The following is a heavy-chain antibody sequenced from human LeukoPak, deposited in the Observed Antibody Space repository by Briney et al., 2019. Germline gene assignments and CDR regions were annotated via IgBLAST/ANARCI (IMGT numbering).Heavy chain of an antibody. CDR2: ISYDGSNK. CDR3: AKGIGGNFYPADY. J-gene: IGHJ4*02. Sequence: GGSLRLSCAASGFTFSSYGMHWVRQAPGKGLEWVAVISYDGSNKYYADSVKGRFTISRDNSKNTLYLQMNSLRAEDTAVYYCAKGIGGNFYPADYWGQGTLVTVSS. V-gene: IGHV3-30*18. D-gene: IGHD4-23*01. CDR1: GFTFSSYG.